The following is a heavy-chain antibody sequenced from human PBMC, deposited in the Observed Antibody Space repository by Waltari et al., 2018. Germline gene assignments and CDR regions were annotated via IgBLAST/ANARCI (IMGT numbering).Heavy chain of an antibody. D-gene: IGHD6-13*01. CDR3: AKDRSSSWYLGDGY. CDR2: IRYDGSNK. CDR1: GFTFSSYG. V-gene: IGHV3-30*02. Sequence: QVQLVESGGGVVQPGGSLRLSCAASGFTFSSYGMHWVRQAPGKGLEWVAFIRYDGSNKYYADSVKGRFTISRDNSKNTLYLQMNSLRAEDTAVYYCAKDRSSSWYLGDGYWGQGTLVTVSS. J-gene: IGHJ4*02.